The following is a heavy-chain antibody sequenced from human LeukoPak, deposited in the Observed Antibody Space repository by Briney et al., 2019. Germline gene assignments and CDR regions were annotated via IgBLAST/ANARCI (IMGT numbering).Heavy chain of an antibody. V-gene: IGHV4-31*03. CDR2: IYYSGNT. CDR3: ARCPGWFDP. J-gene: IGHJ5*02. Sequence: SETLSLTCSVSGGSISSGGYDWSWIRQHPGKGLEWIGYIYYSGNTYYNPSLKSRITISVDTSKNQFSLNLTSVTAADTAVYYCARCPGWFDPWGQGTLVTVSS. CDR1: GGSISSGGYD.